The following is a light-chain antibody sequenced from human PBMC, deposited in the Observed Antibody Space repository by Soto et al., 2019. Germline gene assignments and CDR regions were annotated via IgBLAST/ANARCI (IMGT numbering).Light chain of an antibody. CDR3: QSYDTSLRHVV. J-gene: IGLJ2*01. V-gene: IGLV1-40*01. CDR2: GDN. CDR1: SSNIGSLYD. Sequence: QSVLTQPPSVSGAPGQRVTIPCTGSSSNIGSLYDVHWYQQLPGTVPKLLIYGDNNRPSGVPDRFSGSKSGTSASLAITGLHAEDEAAYSSQSYDTSLRHVVFGGGTKLTVL.